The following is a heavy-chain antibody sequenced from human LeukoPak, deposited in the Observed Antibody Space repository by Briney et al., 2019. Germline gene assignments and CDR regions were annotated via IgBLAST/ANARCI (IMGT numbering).Heavy chain of an antibody. CDR2: IYYSGST. Sequence: SETLSLTCTVSGGYISSYYWSWIRRPPGKGLEWIGYIYYSGSTNYNPSLKSRVTISVDTSKNQFSLKLSSVTAADTAVYYCARDPESQAFDIWGQGTMVTVSS. CDR1: GGYISSYY. CDR3: ARDPESQAFDI. J-gene: IGHJ3*02. V-gene: IGHV4-59*01.